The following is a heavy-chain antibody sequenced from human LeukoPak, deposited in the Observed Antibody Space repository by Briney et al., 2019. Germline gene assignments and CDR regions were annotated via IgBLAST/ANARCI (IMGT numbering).Heavy chain of an antibody. CDR1: GFTFSSYE. CDR2: ISSSGSTI. V-gene: IGHV3-48*03. CDR3: ARAGRYVVRGVDGNMDV. Sequence: GGSLRLSCAASGFTFSSYEMSWVRQAPGKGLEWVSYISSSGSTIYYADSVKGRFTISRDNAKKSLYLQMNSLRAEDTAVYYCARAGRYVVRGVDGNMDVWGKGTTVIVSS. J-gene: IGHJ6*03. D-gene: IGHD3-10*01.